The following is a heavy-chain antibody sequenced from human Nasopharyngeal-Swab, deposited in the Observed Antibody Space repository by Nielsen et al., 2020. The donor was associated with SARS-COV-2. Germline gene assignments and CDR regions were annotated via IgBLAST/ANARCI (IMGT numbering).Heavy chain of an antibody. D-gene: IGHD2-2*01. CDR1: GFTFSSYN. J-gene: IGHJ6*02. CDR3: AREDIVVVPAGSYYGMDV. Sequence: GGSLRLSCAASGFTFSSYNMNWVRQAPGKGLEWVSSISSSSSYIYYADSVKGRFTISRDNAKNSLYLQMNSLRAEDTAVYYCAREDIVVVPAGSYYGMDVWGQGTTVTVSS. V-gene: IGHV3-21*01. CDR2: ISSSSSYI.